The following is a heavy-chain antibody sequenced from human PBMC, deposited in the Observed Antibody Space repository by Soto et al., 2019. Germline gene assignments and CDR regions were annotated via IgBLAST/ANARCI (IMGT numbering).Heavy chain of an antibody. CDR1: GYSVRTTTYS. D-gene: IGHD3-10*01. V-gene: IGHV4-39*01. J-gene: IGHJ5*02. CDR3: ARHYMIRVVNNWFDP. Sequence: QPQLQESGPGLVKPSETVSLTCTVSGYSVRTTTYSWGWIRQAPGKGLEWIGSMYDSGSGVYNPFLNSRVTISVDTSKNQFSLQLASVTAADTAVYYCARHYMIRVVNNWFDPWGQGTLVTVSS. CDR2: MYDSGSG.